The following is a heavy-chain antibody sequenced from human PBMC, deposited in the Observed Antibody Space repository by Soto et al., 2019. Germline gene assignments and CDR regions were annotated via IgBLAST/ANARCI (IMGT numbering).Heavy chain of an antibody. V-gene: IGHV5-10-1*01. J-gene: IGHJ4*02. D-gene: IGHD5-12*01. Sequence: GESLKISCKGSGYSFTSYWISWVRQMPGKGLEWMGRIDPSDSYTNYSPSFQGHVTISADKSISTAYLQWSSLKASDTAMYYCARGRFGYSGYDPGDYWGQGTLVTVSS. CDR2: IDPSDSYT. CDR1: GYSFTSYW. CDR3: ARGRFGYSGYDPGDY.